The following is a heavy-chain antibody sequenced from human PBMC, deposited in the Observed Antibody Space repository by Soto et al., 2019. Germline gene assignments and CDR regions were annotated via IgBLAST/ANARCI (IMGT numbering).Heavy chain of an antibody. Sequence: EVQLLESGGGLVQPGGSLRLSCAASGFTFSSYAMTWVRQAPGKGLEWISAITGSGGDTYSADSVKGRFTISRDNSKNTLSLQMNSLRAEGTAVYYCAKGSSTSRPYYFDYWGQGSLVTVSS. CDR3: AKGSSTSRPYYFDY. CDR2: ITGSGGDT. J-gene: IGHJ4*02. V-gene: IGHV3-23*01. CDR1: GFTFSSYA. D-gene: IGHD2-2*01.